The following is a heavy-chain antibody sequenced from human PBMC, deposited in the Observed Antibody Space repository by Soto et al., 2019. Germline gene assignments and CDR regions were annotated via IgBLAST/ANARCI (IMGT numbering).Heavy chain of an antibody. Sequence: ASVKVSCKASGYTFTNYDINWVRQATGQGLEWMGWMNPNSGNTKYSQKFQGRVTITRDTSASTAYMELSSLRSEDTAVYYCARGPLLWGDVWGQGTTVTVSS. D-gene: IGHD3-10*01. V-gene: IGHV1-8*03. CDR3: ARGPLLWGDV. J-gene: IGHJ6*02. CDR2: MNPNSGNT. CDR1: GYTFTNYD.